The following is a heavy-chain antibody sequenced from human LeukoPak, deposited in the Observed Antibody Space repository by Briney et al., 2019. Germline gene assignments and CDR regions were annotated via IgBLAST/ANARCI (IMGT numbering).Heavy chain of an antibody. J-gene: IGHJ6*02. CDR2: IYSDGST. D-gene: IGHD6-13*01. CDR3: ARYQRQQPYGMDV. CDR1: GLTVSNNY. Sequence: GGSLRLSCAASGLTVSNNYMTWVRQAPGKGLEWVSLIYSDGSTYYPDSAKGRFTISRDNSKNTLYPQMNSLRAEDTAVYYCARYQRQQPYGMDVWGQGTTVTVSS. V-gene: IGHV3-66*01.